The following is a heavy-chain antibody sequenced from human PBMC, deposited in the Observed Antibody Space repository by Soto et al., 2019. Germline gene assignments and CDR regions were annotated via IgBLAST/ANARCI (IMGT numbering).Heavy chain of an antibody. Sequence: QVQLVQSGAEVKKPGSSVKVSCKASGGTFSSYAISWVRQAPGQGLEWMGGIIPIFGTANYAQKFQGRVTMPXXEXTXXAAMELGSLRSEDTAVYYCASESSRLDYYYYGMDVWGQGTTVTVSS. CDR3: ASESSRLDYYYYGMDV. CDR2: IIPIFGTA. D-gene: IGHD6-13*01. J-gene: IGHJ6*02. CDR1: GGTFSSYA. V-gene: IGHV1-69*05.